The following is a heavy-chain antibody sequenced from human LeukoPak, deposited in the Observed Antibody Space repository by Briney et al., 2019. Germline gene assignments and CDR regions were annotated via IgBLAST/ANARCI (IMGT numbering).Heavy chain of an antibody. CDR1: GFTFSSYG. CDR3: AKEIERITMRSAFDI. J-gene: IGHJ3*02. D-gene: IGHD3-22*01. CDR2: IRYDGSNK. V-gene: IGHV3-30*02. Sequence: PGGSLRLSCAASGFTFSSYGMHWVRQAPGKGLEWVAFIRYDGSNKYYADSVKGRFTISRDNSKNTLYLQMNSLRAEDTAVYYCAKEIERITMRSAFDIWGQGTMVTVSS.